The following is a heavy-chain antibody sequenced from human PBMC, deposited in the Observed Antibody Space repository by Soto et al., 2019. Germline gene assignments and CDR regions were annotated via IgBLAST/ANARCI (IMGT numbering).Heavy chain of an antibody. CDR2: IYSGGST. Sequence: GGSLRLSCAASGFTVSSNYMSWVRQAPGKGLEWVSVIYSGGSTYYADSVKGRFTISRDNSKNTLYLQMNSLRAEDTAVYYCARVGIGPRITMVRGVDYYMDVWGKGTTVTVSS. V-gene: IGHV3-66*01. CDR1: GFTVSSNY. D-gene: IGHD3-10*01. J-gene: IGHJ6*03. CDR3: ARVGIGPRITMVRGVDYYMDV.